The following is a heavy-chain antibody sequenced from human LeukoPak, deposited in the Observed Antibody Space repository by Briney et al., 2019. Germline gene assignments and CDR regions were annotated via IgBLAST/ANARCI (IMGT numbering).Heavy chain of an antibody. V-gene: IGHV4-59*01. CDR3: ARGGRYGSGTISPL. Sequence: SGTLSLTCTVSGGSLSSFYWSWIRQPPGKGLEWIGGIYYSGGTTYNPSLKSRVTISIDTSKNQFSLKLTSVTAADTAMYYCARGGRYGSGTISPLWGQGTPVTVSS. J-gene: IGHJ4*02. CDR2: IYYSGGT. CDR1: GGSLSSFY. D-gene: IGHD3-10*01.